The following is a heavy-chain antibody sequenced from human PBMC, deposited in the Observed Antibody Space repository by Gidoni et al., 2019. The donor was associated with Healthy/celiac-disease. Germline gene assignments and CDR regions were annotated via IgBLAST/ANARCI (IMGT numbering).Heavy chain of an antibody. Sequence: EVQLVASGGGLVKPGGSLRLSCAASGFPFSNAWMHWVRQAPGKGLEWVGRIKSKTEGGTTDYAAPVKGRFTISRDDSKNTLYLQMNSLKTEDTAVYYCTTGPEAYCGGDCQDFDYWGQGTLVTVSS. CDR1: GFPFSNAW. V-gene: IGHV3-15*07. D-gene: IGHD2-21*02. J-gene: IGHJ4*02. CDR2: IKSKTEGGTT. CDR3: TTGPEAYCGGDCQDFDY.